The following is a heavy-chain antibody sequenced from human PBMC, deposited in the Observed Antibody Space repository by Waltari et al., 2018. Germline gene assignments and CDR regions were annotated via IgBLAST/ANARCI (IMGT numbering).Heavy chain of an antibody. CDR3: AKDLWLPHDY. Sequence: VQLLESGGGLVQPGGSLRLSCAASGFTFSSYAMSWVRQAPGKGLEWVSGISNSGGTTYYADAVKGRFTISRDNSKNTMYLQMNSLRVEDTAVYYCAKDLWLPHDYWGQGTLVTVSS. J-gene: IGHJ4*02. CDR1: GFTFSSYA. V-gene: IGHV3-23*01. CDR2: ISNSGGTT. D-gene: IGHD5-12*01.